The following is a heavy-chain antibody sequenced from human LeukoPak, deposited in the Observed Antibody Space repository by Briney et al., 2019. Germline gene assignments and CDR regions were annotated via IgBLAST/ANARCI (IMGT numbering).Heavy chain of an antibody. CDR1: GFTLSNYW. CDR3: AREAYCSSTGCKKAPPFDY. D-gene: IGHD2-2*01. CDR2: IKQDGSEK. Sequence: QPGGSLRLSCAASGFTLSNYWMSWVRRAPGKGLEWVGNIKQDGSEKYYVDSVKGRFTISRDNAKNSLYLQMNSLRAEDTAAYYCAREAYCSSTGCKKAPPFDYWGQGALVTVSS. V-gene: IGHV3-7*01. J-gene: IGHJ4*02.